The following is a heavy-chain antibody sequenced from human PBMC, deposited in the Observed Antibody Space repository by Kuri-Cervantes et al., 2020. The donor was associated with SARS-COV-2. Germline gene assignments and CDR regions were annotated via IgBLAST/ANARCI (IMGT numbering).Heavy chain of an antibody. J-gene: IGHJ6*02. V-gene: IGHV4-34*01. CDR3: ARGGYVVYYYYYGMDV. Sequence: SQTLSLTCAVYGGSFRGYYWSWIRQPPGKGLEWIGEINHSGSTNYNPSLKRRVTISVDTSKNQFSLKLSSVTAADTAVYYCARGGYVVYYYYYGMDVWGQGTTVTVSS. CDR1: GGSFRGYY. D-gene: IGHD5-12*01. CDR2: INHSGST.